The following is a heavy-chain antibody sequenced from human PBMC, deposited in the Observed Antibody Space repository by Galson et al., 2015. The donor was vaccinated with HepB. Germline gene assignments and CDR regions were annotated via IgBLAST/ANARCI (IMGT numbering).Heavy chain of an antibody. D-gene: IGHD1-7*01. CDR3: ARVCSKLELYFDY. CDR1: GYTFTGYY. V-gene: IGHV1-2*02. Sequence: SVKVSCKASGYTFTGYYMHWVRQAPGQGLEWMGWINPNSGGTNYAQKSQGRVTMTRDTSISTAYMELSRLRSDDTAVYYCARVCSKLELYFDYWGQGTLVTVSS. J-gene: IGHJ4*02. CDR2: INPNSGGT.